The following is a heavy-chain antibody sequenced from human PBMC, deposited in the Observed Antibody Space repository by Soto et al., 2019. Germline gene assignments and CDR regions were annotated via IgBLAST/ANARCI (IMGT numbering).Heavy chain of an antibody. CDR1: GYTFTSYV. CDR2: ISAYNGNT. J-gene: IGHJ4*02. D-gene: IGHD6-13*01. CDR3: ARDRAAAGIFDY. V-gene: IGHV1-18*01. Sequence: QVQLVQSGAEVKKPGASVKVSCKASGYTFTSYVISWVGQAPGQGLEWMGWISAYNGNTNYAQKLQGRVTMTTDTSTSTAYMELRSLRCVDTAVYYCARDRAAAGIFDYCGQGALVTVSS.